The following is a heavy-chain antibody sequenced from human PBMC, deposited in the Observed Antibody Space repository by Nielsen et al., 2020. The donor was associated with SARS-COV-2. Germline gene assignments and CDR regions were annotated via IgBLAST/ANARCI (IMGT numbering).Heavy chain of an antibody. D-gene: IGHD1-1*01. J-gene: IGHJ4*02. V-gene: IGHV3-9*01. CDR2: ISWNSGSI. Sequence: SLKISCAASGFTFDDYAMHWVRQAPGKGLEWVSGISWNSGSIGYADSVKGRFTISRDNAKNSLYLQMNSLRAEDTAVYYCARDLDQGDYWGQGTLVTVSS. CDR3: ARDLDQGDY. CDR1: GFTFDDYA.